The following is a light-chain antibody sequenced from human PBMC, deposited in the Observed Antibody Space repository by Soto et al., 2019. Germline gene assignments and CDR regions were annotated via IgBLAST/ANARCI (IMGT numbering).Light chain of an antibody. V-gene: IGLV1-51*02. Sequence: QSVLTQPPSGSAAPGQEVTISRSGSSSNIGNNYVSWYQQLPGTAPKLLIYESNKRPSGIPDRFSGSKSGTSATLGITGLQTGDEADYYCGTWDSSLSAVVFGGGTKLTVL. CDR1: SSNIGNNY. CDR3: GTWDSSLSAVV. CDR2: ESN. J-gene: IGLJ2*01.